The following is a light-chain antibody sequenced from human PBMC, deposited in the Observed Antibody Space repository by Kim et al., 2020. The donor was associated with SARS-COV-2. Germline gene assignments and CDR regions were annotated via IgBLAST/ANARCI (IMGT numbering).Light chain of an antibody. V-gene: IGLV3-9*01. CDR2: RDT. CDR3: QAWGSTTYV. Sequence: SYELTQPLSVSVALGQTARITCVGTNIGGKNVHWYQQKTGQAPVLVIYRDTNRPSGIPERFSGSNSGNTATLTISRAEAGDEADYYCQAWGSTTYVFGTG. J-gene: IGLJ1*01. CDR1: NIGGKN.